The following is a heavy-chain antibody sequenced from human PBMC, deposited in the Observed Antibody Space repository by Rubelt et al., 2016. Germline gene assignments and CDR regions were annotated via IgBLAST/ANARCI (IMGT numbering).Heavy chain of an antibody. CDR2: LYYSGRT. Sequence: QVQLQESGPGLVKPSETLSLTCTVSGGSISSYYWRWIRQPPGKGLEWIVSLYYSGRTYYNSSLKSRGTLSLDMSKKRISLKLTSVTAADTAVYYCTKEPGGSGFDPWGQGTLVTVSS. D-gene: IGHD3-10*01. V-gene: IGHV4-59*12. J-gene: IGHJ5*02. CDR3: TKEPGGSGFDP. CDR1: GGSISSYY.